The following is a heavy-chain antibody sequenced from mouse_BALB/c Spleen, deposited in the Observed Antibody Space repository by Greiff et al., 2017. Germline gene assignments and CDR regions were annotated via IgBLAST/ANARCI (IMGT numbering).Heavy chain of an antibody. CDR1: GYTFTSYV. D-gene: IGHD2-2*01. J-gene: IGHJ3*01. V-gene: IGHV1-14*01. CDR3: ARIYCGYDEGFAY. CDR2: INPYNDGT. Sequence: VQLQQSGPELVKPGASVKMSCKASGYTFTSYVMHWVKQKPGQGLEWIGYINPYNDGTKYNEKFKGKATLTSDKSSSTAYMELSSLTSEDSAVYYCARIYCGYDEGFAYWGQGTLVTVSA.